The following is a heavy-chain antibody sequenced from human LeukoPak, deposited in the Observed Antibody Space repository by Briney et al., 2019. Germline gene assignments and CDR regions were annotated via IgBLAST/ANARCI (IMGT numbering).Heavy chain of an antibody. V-gene: IGHV1-18*01. CDR3: ARDRGYCSGGSCLNWFDL. CDR1: GYTFTSYG. Sequence: ASVKVSCKASGYTFTSYGISWVRQAPGQGLAWMGWISAYNGNTNYAQKLQGRVTITTDTSPSTAYMDLRSLRSDDTAVYYCARDRGYCSGGSCLNWFDLWGQGTLVTVSS. CDR2: ISAYNGNT. D-gene: IGHD2-15*01. J-gene: IGHJ5*02.